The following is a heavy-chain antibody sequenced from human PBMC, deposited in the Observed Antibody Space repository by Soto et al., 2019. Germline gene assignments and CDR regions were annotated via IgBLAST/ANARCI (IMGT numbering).Heavy chain of an antibody. CDR3: ARDFGGCYGRGYYYYGMDV. D-gene: IGHD2-15*01. V-gene: IGHV3-30-3*01. J-gene: IGHJ6*02. CDR2: ISYDGSNK. Sequence: QVQLVESGGGVVQPGRSLRLSCEASGFTFSSYAMHWVRQAPGKGLEWVAVISYDGSNKYYADSVKGRFTISRDNSKNTLYLQMNSLRAEDTAVYYCARDFGGCYGRGYYYYGMDVWGQGTTVTVSS. CDR1: GFTFSSYA.